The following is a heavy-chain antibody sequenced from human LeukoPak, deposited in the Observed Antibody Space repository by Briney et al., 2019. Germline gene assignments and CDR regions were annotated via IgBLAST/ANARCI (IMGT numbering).Heavy chain of an antibody. CDR2: IYPGDSDT. J-gene: IGHJ3*01. Sequence: GESLKISCKASGYSFTDNWIGWVRQMPGKGLEWMGIIYPGDSDTRYRPSFQGQVTISVDKSTSTTYLQWSNLKASDTAIYYCARPGWTDGGLWGQGTMVTVSS. CDR3: ARPGWTDGGL. V-gene: IGHV5-51*01. D-gene: IGHD1-1*01. CDR1: GYSFTDNW.